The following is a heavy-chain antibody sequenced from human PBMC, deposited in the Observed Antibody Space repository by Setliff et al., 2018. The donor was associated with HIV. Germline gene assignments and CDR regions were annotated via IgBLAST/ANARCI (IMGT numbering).Heavy chain of an antibody. CDR3: ARDNVRGPTNAMDV. D-gene: IGHD3-10*01. CDR2: ISGYNADT. J-gene: IGHJ6*02. Sequence: GASVKVSCKASGYIFRNHYIHWVRQAPGQGLEWMGWISGYNADTDYAQKFQGRVSMTTDISTNTAYMELRSLRSDDTAVYYCARDNVRGPTNAMDVWGQGTTVTVSS. CDR1: GYIFRNHY. V-gene: IGHV1-18*04.